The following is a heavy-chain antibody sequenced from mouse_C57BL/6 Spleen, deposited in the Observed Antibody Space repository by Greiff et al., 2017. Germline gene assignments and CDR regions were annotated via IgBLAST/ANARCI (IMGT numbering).Heavy chain of an antibody. CDR3: ARGSEGFAY. Sequence: VQLQQPGAELVRPGSSVQLSCKASGYTFTSYWMDWVKQRPGQGLEWIGNIYPSDSETHYNQKFKDKATLTVDKSSSTAYMQLSSLTSEDSAVYYCARGSEGFAYWGQGTLVTVSA. CDR2: IYPSDSET. V-gene: IGHV1-61*01. J-gene: IGHJ3*01. CDR1: GYTFTSYW.